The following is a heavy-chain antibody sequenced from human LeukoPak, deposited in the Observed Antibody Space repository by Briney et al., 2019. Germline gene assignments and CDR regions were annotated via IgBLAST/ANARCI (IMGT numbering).Heavy chain of an antibody. CDR1: GFTFNSYA. D-gene: IGHD4-23*01. J-gene: IGHJ4*02. Sequence: PGGSLRLSCAASGFTFNSYAMSWVRQAPVKGLEWVSAISGGGGGTFYAASVKGRFTISRDNSKNTLYLQMNSLRAEDTAVYYCARDPAGGTFDHWGQGTLVTVTS. CDR2: ISGGGGGT. CDR3: ARDPAGGTFDH. V-gene: IGHV3-23*01.